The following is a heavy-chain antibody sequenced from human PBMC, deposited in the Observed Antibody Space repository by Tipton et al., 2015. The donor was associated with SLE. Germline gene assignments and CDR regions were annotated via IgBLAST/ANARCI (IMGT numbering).Heavy chain of an antibody. J-gene: IGHJ3*02. Sequence: TLSLTCTIYGGSIGSDYWSWIRQPPGRGLEWIGWIYYNGNTNYDPSLKSRVTVSADTSKNQFSLKLSSVTAADTAVYYCARDRDIVLEPVPIPPAFDIWGQGTMVTVSS. D-gene: IGHD2-2*02. CDR1: GGSIGSDY. CDR2: IYYNGNT. V-gene: IGHV4-59*12. CDR3: ARDRDIVLEPVPIPPAFDI.